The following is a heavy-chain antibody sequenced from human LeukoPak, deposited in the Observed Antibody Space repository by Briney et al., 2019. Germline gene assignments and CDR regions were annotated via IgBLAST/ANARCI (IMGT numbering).Heavy chain of an antibody. V-gene: IGHV3-11*01. D-gene: IGHD3-10*01. CDR3: AKGGFGEKDYYYMDV. J-gene: IGHJ6*03. CDR2: ISSSGSTI. Sequence: PGGSLRLSCAASGFTFSDYYMSWIRQAPGKGLEWVSYISSSGSTIYYADSVKGRFTISRDNAKNSLYLQMNSLRAEDTALYYCAKGGFGEKDYYYMDVWGKGTTVTVSS. CDR1: GFTFSDYY.